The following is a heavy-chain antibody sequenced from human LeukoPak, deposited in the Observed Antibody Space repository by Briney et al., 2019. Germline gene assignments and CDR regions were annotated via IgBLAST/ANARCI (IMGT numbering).Heavy chain of an antibody. D-gene: IGHD2-2*01. CDR3: ARHSSRGRRIEVYFDY. CDR2: IYSGGST. V-gene: IGHV3-66*02. Sequence: PGGSVRLSCAASGFTLGSNYMSWVRQAPGKGLEWVSVIYSGGSTYYADSVKGRFTISRDNPKNTLYLQMNSLRAQDTAVYYCARHSSRGRRIEVYFDYWGQGTLVTVSS. J-gene: IGHJ4*02. CDR1: GFTLGSNY.